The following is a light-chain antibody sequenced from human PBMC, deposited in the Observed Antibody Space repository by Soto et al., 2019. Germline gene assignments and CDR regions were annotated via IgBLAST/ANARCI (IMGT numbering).Light chain of an antibody. V-gene: IGKV1-33*01. CDR1: QDISNY. CDR3: QQYDNFRSIT. CDR2: DAS. J-gene: IGKJ5*01. Sequence: DIQMTQSPSSLSASVGDRVTITCQASQDISNYLNWYQQKPGKAPKLLIYDASNLETGVPSRFSGSGSGTHFTFTISSLQPEDIATYYCQQYDNFRSITFGQGTRLEIK.